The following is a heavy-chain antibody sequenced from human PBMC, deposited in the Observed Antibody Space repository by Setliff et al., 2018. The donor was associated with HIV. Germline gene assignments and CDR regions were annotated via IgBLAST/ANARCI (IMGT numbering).Heavy chain of an antibody. Sequence: GASVKVSCKASGYSFTRNQIHWVRQAPGQGLEWMGIINPSGGSAAYAEKFRGRVTMTSDTSTNTVYMELRSLRSDDTAVYYCTTYSSGFTHWGQGTLVTVSS. CDR3: TTYSSGFTH. D-gene: IGHD3-22*01. CDR2: INPSGGSA. CDR1: GYSFTRNQ. J-gene: IGHJ4*02. V-gene: IGHV1-46*01.